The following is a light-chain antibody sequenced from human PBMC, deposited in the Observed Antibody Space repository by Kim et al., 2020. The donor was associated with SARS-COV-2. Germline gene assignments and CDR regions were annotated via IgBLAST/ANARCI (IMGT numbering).Light chain of an antibody. CDR1: QGVGSTY. Sequence: LPPGEGAALPCRASQGVGSTYLAWYRQKPGRAPRRLMSDASTSATGIPDRFSGSGAETDFTLTISRLEPEDFAVYYCQQYDTSRTFGQGTKVDIK. CDR2: DAS. CDR3: QQYDTSRT. V-gene: IGKV3-20*01. J-gene: IGKJ1*01.